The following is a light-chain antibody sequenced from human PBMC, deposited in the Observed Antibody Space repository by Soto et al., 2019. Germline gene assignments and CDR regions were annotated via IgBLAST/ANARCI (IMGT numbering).Light chain of an antibody. J-gene: IGKJ1*01. CDR3: QQANSYPCT. V-gene: IGKV1-12*01. Sequence: DIQMTQSPSSVSASVGDSVTITCRASQGVSDWVAWYQQKPGEAPKLLIYGSSSLLSGVPSRFSGTRSGTDFTLTISGLQPEDFATYYCQQANSYPCTFGQGTKVEIE. CDR1: QGVSDW. CDR2: GSS.